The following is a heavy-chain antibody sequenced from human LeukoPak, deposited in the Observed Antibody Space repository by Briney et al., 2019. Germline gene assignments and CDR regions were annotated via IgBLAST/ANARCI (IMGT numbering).Heavy chain of an antibody. CDR1: GGIFSSYA. V-gene: IGHV1-69*13. CDR3: ARALPESVSGYDLGWFDP. CDR2: IIPIFGTT. Sequence: SVTVSCKASGGIFSSYAISWVRQAPGQGLEWMGGIIPIFGTTNYAQKFQGRVTITAHESTSTAYMELSSLRSEDTAVYYCARALPESVSGYDLGWFDPWGQGTLVTVSS. J-gene: IGHJ5*02. D-gene: IGHD5-12*01.